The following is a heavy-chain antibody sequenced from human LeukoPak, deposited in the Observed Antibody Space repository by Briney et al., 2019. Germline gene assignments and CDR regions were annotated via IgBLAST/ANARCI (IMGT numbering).Heavy chain of an antibody. J-gene: IGHJ6*04. Sequence: SGGSLRLSCAASGFTFSSYWMHWVRQAPGKGLVWVSRINSDGSSTSYADSVKGRFTISRDNAKNTLYLQMNSLRAEDRAVYYCARATTVTTWLDVWGKGTTVTISS. CDR3: ARATTVTTWLDV. CDR2: INSDGSST. V-gene: IGHV3-74*01. D-gene: IGHD4-17*01. CDR1: GFTFSSYW.